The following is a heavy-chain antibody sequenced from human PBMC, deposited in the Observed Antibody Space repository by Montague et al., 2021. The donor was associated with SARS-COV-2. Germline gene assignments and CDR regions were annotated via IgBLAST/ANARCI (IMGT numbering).Heavy chain of an antibody. CDR3: ARLWDTVYYYYGMDV. Sequence: SETLSLTCAVSGGSISSISYYWGWIRQPPGKGLEWIGSIHYSGSTYYNPSLKSRVSISVDTSKNQFSLKPSSVTAADTAVYYCARLWDTVYYYYGMDVWGQGTTVTVSS. CDR1: GGSISSISYY. J-gene: IGHJ6*02. D-gene: IGHD1-26*01. CDR2: IHYSGST. V-gene: IGHV4-39*01.